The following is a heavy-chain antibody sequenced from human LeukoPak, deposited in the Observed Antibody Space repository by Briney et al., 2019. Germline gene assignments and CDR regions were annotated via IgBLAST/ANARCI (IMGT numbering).Heavy chain of an antibody. V-gene: IGHV1-18*01. CDR3: ARVRDNDYGDF. J-gene: IGHJ4*02. CDR2: ISAYNGNT. Sequence: GASVKVSCKASGYTFATYSISWMRQAPGQGLEWMGWISAYNGNTNCAQKFQDRVTMTTDTSTSTAYMELRSLRSDDTAVYYCARVRDNDYGDFWGQGTLVTVSS. D-gene: IGHD2-15*01. CDR1: GYTFATYS.